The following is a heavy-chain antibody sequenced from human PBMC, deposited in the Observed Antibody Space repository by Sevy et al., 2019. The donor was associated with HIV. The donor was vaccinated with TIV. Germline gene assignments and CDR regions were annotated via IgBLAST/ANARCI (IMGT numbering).Heavy chain of an antibody. CDR3: ARAPFGVVIRNNWFDP. CDR2: INTNTENP. J-gene: IGHJ5*02. CDR1: GYTFTSYA. D-gene: IGHD3-3*01. Sequence: ASVKVSCKASGYTFTSYAMNWARQAPGRGLEWMGWINTNTENPTYAQGFTGRFVFSLDTSVSTAYLQISSLKAEDTAVYYCARAPFGVVIRNNWFDPWGQGTLVTVSS. V-gene: IGHV7-4-1*02.